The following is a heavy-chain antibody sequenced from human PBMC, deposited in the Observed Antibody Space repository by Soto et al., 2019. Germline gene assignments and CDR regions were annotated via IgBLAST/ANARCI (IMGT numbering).Heavy chain of an antibody. D-gene: IGHD6-19*01. V-gene: IGHV1-18*01. CDR1: GYTFTSYG. CDR3: ARVGNQWLVSYYFDY. Sequence: ASVKVYCTASGYTFTSYGISWVRKAPGQGLEWMGWISAYNGNTNYAQKLQGRVTMTTDTSTSTAYMELRSLRSDDTAVYYCARVGNQWLVSYYFDYWGQGTLVTVSS. J-gene: IGHJ4*02. CDR2: ISAYNGNT.